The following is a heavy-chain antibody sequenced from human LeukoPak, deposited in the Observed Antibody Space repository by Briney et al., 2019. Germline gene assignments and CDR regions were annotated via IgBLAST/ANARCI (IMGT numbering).Heavy chain of an antibody. CDR3: ARGLYGSGPYYMDV. J-gene: IGHJ6*03. Sequence: PSETLSLTCTVSGGSISSSSYFWGWIRQPPGQGLEWIGTINYSGSTYYNPSLKGRVTTSVDTSKNQFSLKLSSVTAADTAVYYCARGLYGSGPYYMDVWGKGTTVSVSS. D-gene: IGHD3-10*01. CDR1: GGSISSSSYF. V-gene: IGHV4-39*02. CDR2: INYSGST.